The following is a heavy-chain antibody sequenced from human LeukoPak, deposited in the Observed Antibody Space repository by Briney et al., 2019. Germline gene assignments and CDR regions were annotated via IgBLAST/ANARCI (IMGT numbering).Heavy chain of an antibody. Sequence: GGSLRLSCAASGFSFSTYTMAWVRQAPGGGLEWVSAISGEGGATYYADAVKGRFAISRDNSKNTLYLQMNSLRAEDTAVYYCAKGAGTFDYWGQGTLVTVSS. CDR3: AKGAGTFDY. D-gene: IGHD3-10*01. CDR1: GFSFSTYT. CDR2: ISGEGGAT. V-gene: IGHV3-23*01. J-gene: IGHJ4*02.